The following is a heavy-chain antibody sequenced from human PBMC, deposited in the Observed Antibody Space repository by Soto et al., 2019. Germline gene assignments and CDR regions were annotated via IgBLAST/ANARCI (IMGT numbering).Heavy chain of an antibody. V-gene: IGHV3-21*01. CDR3: ASEETAWPLAYGLDL. Sequence: GGSLRLSCAASGFTFSSYSIHWVRQAPGKGLEWVSSIGTRSDVYYADSVKGRFTISRDNAKNSMALQMNSLRAEDTGVYYCASEETAWPLAYGLDLWGQGTTVTVSS. D-gene: IGHD2-21*02. J-gene: IGHJ6*02. CDR1: GFTFSSYS. CDR2: IGTRSDV.